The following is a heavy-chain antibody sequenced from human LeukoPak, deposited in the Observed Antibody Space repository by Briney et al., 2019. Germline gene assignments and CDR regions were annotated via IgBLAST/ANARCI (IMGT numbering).Heavy chain of an antibody. V-gene: IGHV3-30*18. CDR1: GFTFSSYG. J-gene: IGHJ3*02. CDR3: AKDQGLWFGEYVADI. D-gene: IGHD3-10*01. CDR2: ISYDGSNK. Sequence: QPGRSLRLSCAASGFTFSSYGMHWVRQAPGKGLEWVAVISYDGSNKYYADSVKGRFTISRDNSKNTLYLQMNSLRAEDTAVYYCAKDQGLWFGEYVADIWGQGTMVTVSS.